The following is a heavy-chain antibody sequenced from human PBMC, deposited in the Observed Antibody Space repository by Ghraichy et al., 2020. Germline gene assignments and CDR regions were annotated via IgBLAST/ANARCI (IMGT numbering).Heavy chain of an antibody. V-gene: IGHV3-7*01. Sequence: GGSLRLSCAASGFTFKSFWMSWVRQAPGKRLEWVANIKQDGSGEYYVDSVKGRFTISRDNPKNSLYLQMNSLRAEDTAVYYCAGPSGSKKGYSYYYYGADVWGQGTTVTVSS. D-gene: IGHD2-15*01. J-gene: IGHJ6*02. CDR2: IKQDGSGE. CDR3: AGPSGSKKGYSYYYYGADV. CDR1: GFTFKSFW.